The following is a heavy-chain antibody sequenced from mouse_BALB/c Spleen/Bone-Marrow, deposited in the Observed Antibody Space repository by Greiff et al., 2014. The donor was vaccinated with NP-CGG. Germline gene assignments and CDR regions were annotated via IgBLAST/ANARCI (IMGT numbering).Heavy chain of an antibody. Sequence: QVQLKESGPELVMPGTSVKISCKASGYTFTNYYIHWVRQRPGQGLEWIGWIYPGNVDTKYNEKFKGKATPTADKSSSTAYMQLSSLTSEDSAVYFCAREVGRGGYFDVWGAGTTVTVSS. D-gene: IGHD1-1*02. CDR1: GYTFTNYY. CDR3: AREVGRGGYFDV. CDR2: IYPGNVDT. J-gene: IGHJ1*01. V-gene: IGHV1S56*01.